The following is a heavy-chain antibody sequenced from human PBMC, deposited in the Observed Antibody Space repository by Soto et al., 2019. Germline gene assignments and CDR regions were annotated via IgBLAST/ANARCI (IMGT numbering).Heavy chain of an antibody. J-gene: IGHJ6*02. V-gene: IGHV3-48*02. CDR2: ISSSSRTR. Sequence: EVQLVESGGGLVQRGGSLRLSCAASGFTFSSYSMNWVRQARGKGLEWVSYISSSSRTRYYADSVKGRFTISRDNAKNSLYLQMNSLRDEDTAVYYCATERVDTAMEHRIGMHVLGQGTTVTVSS. D-gene: IGHD5-18*01. CDR1: GFTFSSYS. CDR3: ATERVDTAMEHRIGMHV.